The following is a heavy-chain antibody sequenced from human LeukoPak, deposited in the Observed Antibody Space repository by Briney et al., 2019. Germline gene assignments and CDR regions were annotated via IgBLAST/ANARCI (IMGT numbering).Heavy chain of an antibody. CDR2: IYYSGST. V-gene: IGHV4-39*07. Sequence: SETLSLTCTVSGGSISSSSYYWGWIRQPPGKGLEWIGSIYYSGSTYYNPSLKSRVTISVDTSKNQFSLKLSSVTAADTAVYYRARDLAADYWGQGTLVTVSS. CDR1: GGSISSSSYY. J-gene: IGHJ4*02. CDR3: ARDLAADY. D-gene: IGHD2-15*01.